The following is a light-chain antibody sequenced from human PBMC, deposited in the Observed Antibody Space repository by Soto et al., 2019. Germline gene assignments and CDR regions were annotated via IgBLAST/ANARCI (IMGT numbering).Light chain of an antibody. CDR3: QQRINSPLT. CDR2: GAS. CDR1: QSISSH. J-gene: IGKJ4*01. V-gene: IGKV3-11*01. Sequence: EIVLTQSPATLSLSPGERATLSCRASQSISSHLAWYQQKPGQAPRLLIYGASNRATGIPARFSGSGSGTDFTLTISSLEPEDFAFYYCQQRINSPLTFGGGTKVEIK.